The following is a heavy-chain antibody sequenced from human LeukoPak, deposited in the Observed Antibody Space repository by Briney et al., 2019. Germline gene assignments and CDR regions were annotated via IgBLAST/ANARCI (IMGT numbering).Heavy chain of an antibody. CDR2: INSDGSSI. D-gene: IGHD5-12*01. J-gene: IGHJ4*02. Sequence: QPGGSLRLSCAASGFTFRSYWMHWVRPAPGKGLVWVSRINSDGSSITYADSVKGRFTTSRDNAKNTLYLQMNSLRVEDTAVYYCAREGRVSGYDFDCWGQGTLVTVSS. V-gene: IGHV3-74*03. CDR1: GFTFRSYW. CDR3: AREGRVSGYDFDC.